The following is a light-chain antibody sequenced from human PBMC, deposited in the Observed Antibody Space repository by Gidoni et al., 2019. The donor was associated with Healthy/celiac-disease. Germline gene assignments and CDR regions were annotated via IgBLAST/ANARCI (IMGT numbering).Light chain of an antibody. V-gene: IGLV3-1*01. CDR1: KLGDKY. J-gene: IGLJ1*01. CDR3: QAWDSSTEV. Sequence: SYELTQPPSVSVSPGQTASITCSGDKLGDKYACWYQQKPGQSPVLVIYQDSKRPSGIPERFSGSNSGNTATLPISGTQAMDEADYYCQAWDSSTEVFGTGTKVTVL. CDR2: QDS.